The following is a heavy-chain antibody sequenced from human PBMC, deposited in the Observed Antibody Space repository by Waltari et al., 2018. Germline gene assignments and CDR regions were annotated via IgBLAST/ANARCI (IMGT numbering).Heavy chain of an antibody. J-gene: IGHJ4*02. CDR1: GGSISSHY. D-gene: IGHD6-13*01. Sequence: QVQLQESGPGLVKPSETLSLTCTVSGGSISSHYWSWIRQPPGKGLELIGYIYYSGSTNYNPSLKSRVTISVDTSKNQFSLKLSSVTAADTAVYYCARVFLAAAGTFDYWGQGTLVTVSS. CDR3: ARVFLAAAGTFDY. V-gene: IGHV4-59*11. CDR2: IYYSGST.